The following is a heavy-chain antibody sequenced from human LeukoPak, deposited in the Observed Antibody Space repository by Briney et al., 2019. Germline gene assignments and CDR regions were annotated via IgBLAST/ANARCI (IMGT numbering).Heavy chain of an antibody. Sequence: GGSLRLSCAASGFHVITYYMNWFRQAPGKGLEWASVIYSDFRTYYADSVKGRFIISKDTSKNTLYLQMNSLRAEDTAVYYCAKTYSGWYALDYWGQGTLVTVSS. J-gene: IGHJ4*02. V-gene: IGHV3-53*01. CDR2: IYSDFRT. D-gene: IGHD6-19*01. CDR3: AKTYSGWYALDY. CDR1: GFHVITYY.